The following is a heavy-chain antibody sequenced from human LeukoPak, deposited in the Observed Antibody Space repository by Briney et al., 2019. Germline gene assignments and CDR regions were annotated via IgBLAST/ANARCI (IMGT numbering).Heavy chain of an antibody. CDR1: GVSFSGYY. V-gene: IGHV4-34*01. CDR3: ARVKAYSKTTSGTNWFDP. CDR2: INHSGST. Sequence: SETLSLTCAVYGVSFSGYYWSWIRQPPGKGLEWIGEINHSGSTNYNPSLKSRVIISVDTSKNQFSLKLSSVTAADTAVYYCARVKAYSKTTSGTNWFDPWGQGTLVTVSS. J-gene: IGHJ5*02. D-gene: IGHD3-10*01.